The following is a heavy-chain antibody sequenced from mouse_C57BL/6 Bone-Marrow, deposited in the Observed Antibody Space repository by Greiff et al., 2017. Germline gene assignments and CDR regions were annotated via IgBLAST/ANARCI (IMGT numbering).Heavy chain of an antibody. J-gene: IGHJ3*01. Sequence: VQLQQPGAELVRPGTSVKLSCKASGYTFTSYWMHWVKQRPGQGLEWIGVIAPSDSYTNYNQKFKCKATLTVDTSSRTAYMQLSSLTSEDSAVYYCARVYYGSLPWFAYWGQGTLVTVSA. V-gene: IGHV1-59*01. CDR2: IAPSDSYT. CDR3: ARVYYGSLPWFAY. D-gene: IGHD1-1*01. CDR1: GYTFTSYW.